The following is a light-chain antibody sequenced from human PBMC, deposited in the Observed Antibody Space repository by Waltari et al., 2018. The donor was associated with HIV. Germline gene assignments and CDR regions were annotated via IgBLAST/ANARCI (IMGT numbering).Light chain of an antibody. V-gene: IGLV3-1*01. J-gene: IGLJ2*01. CDR2: ERN. CDR3: QVWDNDIVV. CDR1: RVAETL. Sequence: YEVSQSPALSVSAGQRVTISCFGERVAETLPSWYQQKPGQSPLLIIDERNRRPSWIPDRFSASKSGDTVTLTVSGTQPVDEADYFCQVWDNDIVVFGGGTRLTVL.